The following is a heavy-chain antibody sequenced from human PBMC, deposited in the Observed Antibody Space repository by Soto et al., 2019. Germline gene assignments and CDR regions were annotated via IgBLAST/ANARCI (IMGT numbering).Heavy chain of an antibody. J-gene: IGHJ5*02. Sequence: SETLSLTCTVSGGSISGSSYYWGWIRQPPGKGLEWIGNIDYSGSTTYNPSLKSRVTISVDTSKNQFSLKLSSVTAADTAVYYCARGRRPVLGELSPFVDPWGQGTLVTVSS. V-gene: IGHV4-39*07. CDR2: IDYSGST. CDR1: GGSISGSSYY. CDR3: ARGRRPVLGELSPFVDP. D-gene: IGHD3-16*02.